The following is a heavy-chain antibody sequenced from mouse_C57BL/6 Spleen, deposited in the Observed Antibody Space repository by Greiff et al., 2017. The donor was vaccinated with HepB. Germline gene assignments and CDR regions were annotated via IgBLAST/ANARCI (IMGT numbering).Heavy chain of an antibody. V-gene: IGHV14-4*01. CDR3: TSLGNPWFAY. Sequence: VQLQQSGAELVRPGASVKLSCTASGFNIKDDYMHWVKQRPEQGLEWIGWIDPENGDTEYASKFQGKATITADTSSNTAYLQLSSLTSEDTAVYYCTSLGNPWFAYWGQGTLVTVSA. J-gene: IGHJ3*01. CDR2: IDPENGDT. CDR1: GFNIKDDY. D-gene: IGHD2-1*01.